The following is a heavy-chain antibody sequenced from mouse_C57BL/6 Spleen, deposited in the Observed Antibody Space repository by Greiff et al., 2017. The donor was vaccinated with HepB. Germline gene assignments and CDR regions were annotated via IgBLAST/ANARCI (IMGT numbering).Heavy chain of an antibody. Sequence: QVQLKQPGAELVMPGASVKLSCKASDYTFNSYWMHWVKQRPGQGLEWIGEIDPSDSYNNYNQKFKGKSTLTIDKSSSTAYMQLSSLTSEDSAVYYCARLGSYVRDWYFDDWGQGTTLSVSS. CDR2: IDPSDSYN. V-gene: IGHV1-69*01. CDR3: ARLGSYVRDWYFDD. CDR1: DYTFNSYW. J-gene: IGHJ2*01. D-gene: IGHD1-1*01.